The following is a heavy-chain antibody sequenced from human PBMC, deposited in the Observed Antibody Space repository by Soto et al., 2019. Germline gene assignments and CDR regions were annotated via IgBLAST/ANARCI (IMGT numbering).Heavy chain of an antibody. CDR2: IYYSGST. CDR1: GGSISSGGYY. CDR3: AIYDSSGSRGFQH. V-gene: IGHV4-31*03. J-gene: IGHJ1*01. D-gene: IGHD3-22*01. Sequence: QVQLQESGPGLVKPSQTLSLTCTVSGGSISSGGYYWSWIRQHPGKGLEWIGYIYYSGSTYYNPSLKSRVTLSVDTSKNPFSLKLSSVTAADTAVYYCAIYDSSGSRGFQHWGQGTLVTVSS.